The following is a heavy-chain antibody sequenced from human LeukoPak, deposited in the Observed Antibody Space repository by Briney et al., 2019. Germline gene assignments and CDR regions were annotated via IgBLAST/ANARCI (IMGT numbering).Heavy chain of an antibody. D-gene: IGHD3-22*01. J-gene: IGHJ4*02. Sequence: PGGSLRLSCAVSGFTFSSYGMHWDRQAPGKGLEWVAFIRYDGSNKYYADSVKGRFTISRDNSKNTLYLQMNSLRAEDTAVYYCAKDFSVYYYDSRVLDYWGQGTLVTVSS. V-gene: IGHV3-30*02. CDR2: IRYDGSNK. CDR3: AKDFSVYYYDSRVLDY. CDR1: GFTFSSYG.